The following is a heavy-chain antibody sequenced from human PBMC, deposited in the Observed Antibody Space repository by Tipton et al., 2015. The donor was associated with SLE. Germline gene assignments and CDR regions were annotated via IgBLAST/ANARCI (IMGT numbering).Heavy chain of an antibody. V-gene: IGHV4-59*01. J-gene: IGHJ4*02. CDR1: GGSISTYY. CDR2: IYYSGST. D-gene: IGHD3-3*01. CDR3: ANSPGVTLFRVVTYFDL. Sequence: LRLSCTVSGGSISTYYWSWIRQPPGKGLEWIGYIYYSGSTDYNPSLKSRVTISVDTSKNQFSLKLSSVTAADTAVYYCANSPGVTLFRVVTYFDLWGQGILVTVSS.